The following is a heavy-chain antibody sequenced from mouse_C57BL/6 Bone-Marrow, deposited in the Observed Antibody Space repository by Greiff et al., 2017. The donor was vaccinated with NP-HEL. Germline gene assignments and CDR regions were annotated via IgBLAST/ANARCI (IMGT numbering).Heavy chain of an antibody. CDR3: ARGETAFAY. CDR2: IDPSDSYT. CDR1: GYTFTSYW. J-gene: IGHJ3*01. D-gene: IGHD1-2*01. Sequence: QVQLQQPGAELVKPGASVKLSCKASGYTFTSYWMQWVKQRPGQGLEWIGEIDPSDSYTNYNQKFKGKATLTVDTSSSTAYMQLSSLTSEDSAVYYSARGETAFAYWGQGALVTVSA. V-gene: IGHV1-50*01.